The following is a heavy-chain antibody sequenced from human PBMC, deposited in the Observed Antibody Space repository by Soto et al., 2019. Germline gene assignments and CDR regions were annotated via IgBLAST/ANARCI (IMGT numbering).Heavy chain of an antibody. D-gene: IGHD3-10*01. V-gene: IGHV1-69*12. J-gene: IGHJ6*02. Sequence: QVQLVQSGAEVKKPGSSVTVSCTASGGTFNNYAINWVRQAPGQGLEWMGGIIPMFGTSSYARKFQDRVTIAADESTSTAYLELSGLRSEDTAVYFCAGGIRTGTYGMDVWGQGTTVSVSS. CDR2: IIPMFGTS. CDR3: AGGIRTGTYGMDV. CDR1: GGTFNNYA.